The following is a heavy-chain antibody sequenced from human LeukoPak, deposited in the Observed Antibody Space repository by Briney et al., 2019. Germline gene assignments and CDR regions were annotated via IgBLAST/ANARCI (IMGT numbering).Heavy chain of an antibody. CDR1: GFTFSSYD. J-gene: IGHJ4*02. D-gene: IGHD2-2*01. CDR3: AKEGPYCTSTSCRYRFDY. Sequence: GGSLRLSCAASGFTFSSYDMSWVRQAPGKGLEGVSAISGSGGSTYYADSVKGRFTISRDNSKNTLYLQMNSLRAEDTAVYYCAKEGPYCTSTSCRYRFDYWGQGTLVTVSS. V-gene: IGHV3-23*01. CDR2: ISGSGGST.